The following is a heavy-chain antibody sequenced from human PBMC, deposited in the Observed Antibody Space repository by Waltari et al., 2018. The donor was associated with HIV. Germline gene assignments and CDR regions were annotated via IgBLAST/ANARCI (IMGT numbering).Heavy chain of an antibody. Sequence: QLHLQQSGPGLVQPSETLSLICTVSGGSISTRGYYWGWPRQPPGKGLESIGSIYYSGITYYNPSLKSRVTISADTSRNQFSLWLSSVTAADTAVYYCARRPYCSSASCYPSDARGAFDIWGQGTMVTVSS. D-gene: IGHD2-15*01. CDR2: IYYSGIT. J-gene: IGHJ3*02. CDR1: GGSISTRGYY. CDR3: ARRPYCSSASCYPSDARGAFDI. V-gene: IGHV4-39*01.